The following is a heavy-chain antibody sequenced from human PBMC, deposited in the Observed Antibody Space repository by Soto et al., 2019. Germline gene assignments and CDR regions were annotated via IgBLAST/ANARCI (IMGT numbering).Heavy chain of an antibody. D-gene: IGHD3-16*01. J-gene: IGHJ5*02. CDR1: GGSVTRTSFY. CDR2: FHYGGIT. CDR3: VRDRAFSYAYDL. V-gene: IGHV4-61*01. Sequence: LSLTCTVSGGSVTRTSFYWSWIRQTPGKGLEWIGYFHYGGITNYNPSLKSRVNISVDTSKNQFSLQLSSVTAADTALYFCVRDRAFSYAYDLWGQGTLVTVSS.